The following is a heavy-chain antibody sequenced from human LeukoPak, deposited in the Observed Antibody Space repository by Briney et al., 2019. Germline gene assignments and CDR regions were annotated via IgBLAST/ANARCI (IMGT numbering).Heavy chain of an antibody. V-gene: IGHV4-39*01. CDR1: GGSISSSSYY. CDR3: ARRRWHDSSLFDY. CDR2: IYYSGST. J-gene: IGHJ4*02. Sequence: PSETLSLTCTVSGGSISSSSYYWGWTRQPPGKGLEWIGSIYYSGSTYYNPSLKSRVTISVDTSKNQFSLMLSSVTAADTAVYYCARRRWHDSSLFDYWGQGTLVTVSS. D-gene: IGHD3-22*01.